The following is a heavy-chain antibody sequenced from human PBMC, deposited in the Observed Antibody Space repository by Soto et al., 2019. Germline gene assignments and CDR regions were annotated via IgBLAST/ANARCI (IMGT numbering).Heavy chain of an antibody. CDR2: IIPIFGTA. V-gene: IGHV1-69*13. J-gene: IGHJ6*02. CDR3: ARGLGTVTTGGYYYGMDV. CDR1: GGTFSSYA. D-gene: IGHD4-17*01. Sequence: SVEVSCKASGGTFSSYAISWVRQAPGQGLEWMGGIIPIFGTANYAQKFQGRVTITADESTSTAYMELSSLRSEDTAVYYCARGLGTVTTGGYYYGMDVWGQGTTVTVSS.